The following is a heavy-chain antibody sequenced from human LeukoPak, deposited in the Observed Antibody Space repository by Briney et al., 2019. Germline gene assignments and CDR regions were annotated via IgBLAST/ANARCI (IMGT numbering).Heavy chain of an antibody. Sequence: PSETLSLTCTVSGGSISSYYWSWIRQPPGKGLEWIGYIYYSGSTNYNPSLKSRVTISVVTSKNQFSLKLSSVTAADTAVYYCARHPLRNRHYFDYWGQGTLVTVSS. D-gene: IGHD1-14*01. V-gene: IGHV4-59*01. J-gene: IGHJ4*02. CDR3: ARHPLRNRHYFDY. CDR1: GGSISSYY. CDR2: IYYSGST.